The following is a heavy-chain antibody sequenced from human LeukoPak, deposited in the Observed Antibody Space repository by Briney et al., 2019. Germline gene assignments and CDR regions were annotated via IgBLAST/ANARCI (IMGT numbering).Heavy chain of an antibody. J-gene: IGHJ4*02. CDR2: FYPEDGET. CDR1: VYTLTELS. V-gene: IGHV1-24*01. Sequence: GASVKVSRKFSVYTLTELSMHWVRQAPGKGLEWMGGFYPEDGETIYAQKFQGRVTMTEDTSTDTAYMELSSLRSEDTAVYYCATLTKDYDYVWGSYRYRVGLPDYWGQGTLVTVSS. CDR3: ATLTKDYDYVWGSYRYRVGLPDY. D-gene: IGHD3-16*02.